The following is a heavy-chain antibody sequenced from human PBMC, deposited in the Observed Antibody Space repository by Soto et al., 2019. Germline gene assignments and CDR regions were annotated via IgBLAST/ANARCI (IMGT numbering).Heavy chain of an antibody. J-gene: IGHJ4*02. CDR3: ARAGAYYDRTLDY. CDR1: GGSISSYY. D-gene: IGHD3-22*01. V-gene: IGHV4-59*01. Sequence: SETLSLTCTVSGGSISSYYWSWIRQPPGKGLEWIGYIYYSGSTNYNPSLKSRVTISVDTSKNQFSLKLSSVTAADTAVYYCARAGAYYDRTLDYWGQGALVTVSS. CDR2: IYYSGST.